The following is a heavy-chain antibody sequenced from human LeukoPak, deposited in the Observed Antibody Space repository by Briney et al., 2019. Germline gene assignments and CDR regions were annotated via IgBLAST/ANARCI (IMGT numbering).Heavy chain of an antibody. CDR3: ARRGYCTNGVCSYYFDY. CDR2: IYYSGST. J-gene: IGHJ4*02. CDR1: GGSIISYY. Sequence: SETLSLTCTVSGGSIISYYWSWIRQPPGKGLEWIGYIYYSGSTNYNPSLKSRVTISVDTSKNQFSLKLSSVTAADTAVYYCARRGYCTNGVCSYYFDYWGQGTLVTVSS. D-gene: IGHD2-8*01. V-gene: IGHV4-59*01.